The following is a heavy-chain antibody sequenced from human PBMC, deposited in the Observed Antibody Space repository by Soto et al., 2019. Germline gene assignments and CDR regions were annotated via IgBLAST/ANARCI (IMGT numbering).Heavy chain of an antibody. CDR1: GFTFSSYA. J-gene: IGHJ6*03. Sequence: GGSLRLSCAASGFTFSSYAMSWVRQAPGKGLEWVSAISGSGGSTYYADSVKGRFTISRDNSKNTLYLQISSLRAEDTAVYYCAKDGQATVTAIYYYYMDVWGKGTTVTVSS. V-gene: IGHV3-23*01. CDR3: AKDGQATVTAIYYYYMDV. D-gene: IGHD4-17*01. CDR2: ISGSGGST.